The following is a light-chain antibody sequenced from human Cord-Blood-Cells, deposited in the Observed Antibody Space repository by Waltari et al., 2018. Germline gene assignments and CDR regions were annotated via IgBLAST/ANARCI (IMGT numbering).Light chain of an antibody. V-gene: IGLV2-14*01. Sequence: QSALTQPASVSGSPGQSITISCTGTSSDVGGYNYVSWYQQHPGKAPKLMIYDVSNRPSGVSNRFSGSKSGHPASLTISGLQAEDEADYYCSSYTSSSTWVFGGGTKLTVL. CDR3: SSYTSSSTWV. CDR2: DVS. J-gene: IGLJ3*02. CDR1: SSDVGGYNY.